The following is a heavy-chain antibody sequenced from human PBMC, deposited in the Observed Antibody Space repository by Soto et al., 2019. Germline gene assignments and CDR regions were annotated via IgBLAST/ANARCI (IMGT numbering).Heavy chain of an antibody. CDR3: ARTAYCGGDCYTPMYYFDY. J-gene: IGHJ4*02. CDR2: IYYSGST. Sequence: PSETLSLTCTVSGGSISSGGYYWSWIRQHPGKDLEWIGYIYYSGSTYYNPSLKSRATISVDTSKNQFSLKLSSVTAADTAVYYCARTAYCGGDCYTPMYYFDYWGQGTLVTVSS. V-gene: IGHV4-31*03. D-gene: IGHD2-21*02. CDR1: GGSISSGGYY.